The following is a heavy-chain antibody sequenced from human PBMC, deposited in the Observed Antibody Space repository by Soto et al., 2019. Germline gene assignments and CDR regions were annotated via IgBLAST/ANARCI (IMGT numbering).Heavy chain of an antibody. CDR2: ITSDGDST. CDR1: GFTFSNYA. Sequence: GGSLRLSCSVSGFTFSNYAMHWVRQAPGKGLQYVSGITSDGDSTWHADSVKDRFTISRDNSKNTLFLQMSSLRVEDTAIYFCVKGNQLLRYYFEFWGPGTLVTVSS. D-gene: IGHD2-15*01. J-gene: IGHJ4*01. CDR3: VKGNQLLRYYFEF. V-gene: IGHV3-64D*06.